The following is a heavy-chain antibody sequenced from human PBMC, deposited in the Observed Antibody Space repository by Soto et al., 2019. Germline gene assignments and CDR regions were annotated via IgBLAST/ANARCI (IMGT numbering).Heavy chain of an antibody. J-gene: IGHJ5*02. CDR1: GYTFTSYD. Sequence: QVQLVQSGAEVKKPGASVKVSCKASGYTFTSYDINWVRQATGQGLEYLGWMNPNSGNTGYVQKFQGRVTMTRDTPRSTAYMELSSLRSEDSAVYFCARGIKYGAYSRWFDPWGQGTLVTVSS. CDR2: MNPNSGNT. V-gene: IGHV1-8*01. CDR3: ARGIKYGAYSRWFDP. D-gene: IGHD4-17*01.